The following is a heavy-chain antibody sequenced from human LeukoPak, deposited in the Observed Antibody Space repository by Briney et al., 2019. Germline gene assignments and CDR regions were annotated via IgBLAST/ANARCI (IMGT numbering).Heavy chain of an antibody. D-gene: IGHD3-10*01. V-gene: IGHV3-23*01. Sequence: GGSLRLSCAASGFTFSSYAMSWVRQAPGKGLEWVSAISGSGGSTYYADSVKGRFTISRDNSKNTLYLQMNSLRAEGTAVYYCAKVGYGSGKRANGYFDYWGQGTLVTVSS. CDR2: ISGSGGST. CDR1: GFTFSSYA. J-gene: IGHJ4*02. CDR3: AKVGYGSGKRANGYFDY.